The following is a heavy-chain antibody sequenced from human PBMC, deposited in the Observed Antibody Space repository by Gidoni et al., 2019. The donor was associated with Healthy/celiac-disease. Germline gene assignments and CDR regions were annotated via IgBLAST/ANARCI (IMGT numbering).Heavy chain of an antibody. D-gene: IGHD6-19*01. CDR3: ARVIGIAVADLAFDY. J-gene: IGHJ4*02. CDR1: GFTFGAYY. CDR2: IGSSGSTI. Sequence: QVQPVESGGGLVKPGASMSLSCAASGFTFGAYYMSWIRQAPGKGMEWVSYIGSSGSTIYYADSVKGRFTISRDNAKNSLYLQMNSLRAEDTAVYYCARVIGIAVADLAFDYWGQGTLVTVSS. V-gene: IGHV3-11*01.